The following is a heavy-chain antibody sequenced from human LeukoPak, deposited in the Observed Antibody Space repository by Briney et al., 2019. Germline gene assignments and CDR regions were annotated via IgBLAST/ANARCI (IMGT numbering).Heavy chain of an antibody. V-gene: IGHV3-11*01. CDR2: ISSSGSTI. Sequence: GGSLRLSCAASGFTFSDYYMSWIRQAPGKGLEWVSHISSSGSTIYYADSVKGRFTISRDNAKNSLYLQMNSLRAEDTAVYYCARSTTYYDILTGHSDAFDIWGQGTLVIVSS. CDR1: GFTFSDYY. CDR3: ARSTTYYDILTGHSDAFDI. J-gene: IGHJ3*02. D-gene: IGHD3-9*01.